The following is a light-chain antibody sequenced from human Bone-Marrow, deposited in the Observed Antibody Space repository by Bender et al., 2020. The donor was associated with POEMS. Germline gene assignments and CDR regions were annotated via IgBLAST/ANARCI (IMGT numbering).Light chain of an antibody. J-gene: IGLJ1*01. CDR2: QDT. CDR1: KLGDKY. CDR3: QTWDSSACV. V-gene: IGLV3-1*01. Sequence: SYVLTQPPSVSVSPGQTATITCSGDKLGDKYACWYQQKPGQSPVMVIYQDTKRPSGIPERFSGSNSGNTATLTISGTQSMDEADYYCQTWDSSACVFGDGTKVTVL.